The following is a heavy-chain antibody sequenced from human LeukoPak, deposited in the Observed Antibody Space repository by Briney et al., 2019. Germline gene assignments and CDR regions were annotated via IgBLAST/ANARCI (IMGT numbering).Heavy chain of an antibody. CDR3: ARDLLLFGAGMDV. J-gene: IGHJ6*02. CDR2: IYYSGST. CDR1: GGSISSSSYY. D-gene: IGHD3-10*01. V-gene: IGHV4-39*07. Sequence: KASETLSLTCTVSGGSISSSSYYWGWIRQPPGKGLEWIGSIYYSGSTYYNPSLKSRVTISVDTSKNQFSLKLSSVTAADTAVYYCARDLLLFGAGMDVWGQGTTVTVSS.